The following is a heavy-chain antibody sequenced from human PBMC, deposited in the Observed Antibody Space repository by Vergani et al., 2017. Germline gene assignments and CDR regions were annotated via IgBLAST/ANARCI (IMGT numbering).Heavy chain of an antibody. J-gene: IGHJ4*02. Sequence: QVQVVQSGAEVKKSGASVKVSCKTSGYTFSNYYMHWVRQAPGQGLEWMGLINPSGGHTNYAQKFQGRVTMTRDTSTSTVYMELSSLRSEDTAIYYCARGDYGILTGYQYWGQGPLVTVSA. CDR1: GYTFSNYY. V-gene: IGHV1-46*03. D-gene: IGHD3-9*01. CDR3: ARGDYGILTGYQY. CDR2: INPSGGHT.